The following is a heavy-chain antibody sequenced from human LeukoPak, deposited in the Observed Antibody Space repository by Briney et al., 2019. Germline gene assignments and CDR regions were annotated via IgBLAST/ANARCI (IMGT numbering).Heavy chain of an antibody. Sequence: SSVKVSCKASGGTFSSYAISWVRQAPGQGLEWMGGIIPIFGTANYAQKFQGRVTITADESTSTAYMELSSLRSEDTAVYYCARAGIVTTVVTPRWYFDLWGRGTLVTVSS. CDR2: IIPIFGTA. V-gene: IGHV1-69*01. CDR1: GGTFSSYA. D-gene: IGHD4-23*01. J-gene: IGHJ2*01. CDR3: ARAGIVTTVVTPRWYFDL.